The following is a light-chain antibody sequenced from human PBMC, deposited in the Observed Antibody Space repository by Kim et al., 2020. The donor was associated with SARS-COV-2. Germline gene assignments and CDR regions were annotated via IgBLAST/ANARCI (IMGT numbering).Light chain of an antibody. CDR3: QAWDSSTVV. V-gene: IGLV3-1*01. Sequence: SGSPGNPASITCSGDKLGDKYACWYQQKPGQSPVLVIYQDSKRPSGIPELFSGSNSGNTATLTISGTQAMDEADYYCQAWDSSTVVFGGGTQLTVL. CDR2: QDS. J-gene: IGLJ2*01. CDR1: KLGDKY.